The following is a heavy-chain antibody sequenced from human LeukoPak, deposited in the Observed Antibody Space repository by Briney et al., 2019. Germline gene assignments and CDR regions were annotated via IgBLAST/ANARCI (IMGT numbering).Heavy chain of an antibody. CDR3: ARDLTHRRNYDNSGYQIVPAF. CDR2: INPNRGVT. D-gene: IGHD3-22*01. Sequence: GASVKVSCKASGYTVTGYYMHWGRQAPGQGLEWMGWINPNRGVTNYAQKFQGRVTMTSDTSLSTAYMELRRLRSDDTAVYYCARDLTHRRNYDNSGYQIVPAFWGQGTLVTVSS. J-gene: IGHJ4*02. V-gene: IGHV1-2*02. CDR1: GYTVTGYY.